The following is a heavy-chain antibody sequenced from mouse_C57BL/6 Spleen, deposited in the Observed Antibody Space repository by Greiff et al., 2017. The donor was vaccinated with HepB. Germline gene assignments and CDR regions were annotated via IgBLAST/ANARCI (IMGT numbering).Heavy chain of an antibody. J-gene: IGHJ3*01. Sequence: SGPELVKPGASVKMSCKASGYTCTDYNMHWVKQSHGKSLEWIGYINPNNGGTSYNQKFKGKATLTVNKSSSTAYMELRSLTSDDSAVYYCATDYPWFACWGHGTLVTVSA. V-gene: IGHV1-22*01. D-gene: IGHD2-4*01. CDR2: INPNNGGT. CDR3: ATDYPWFAC. CDR1: GYTCTDYN.